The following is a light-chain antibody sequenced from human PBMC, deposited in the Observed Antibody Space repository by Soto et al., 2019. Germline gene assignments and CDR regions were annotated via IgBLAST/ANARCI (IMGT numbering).Light chain of an antibody. Sequence: DIQMTQSPSTLSASVGDRVTITCRASQNIRSWLAWYQQKPGKAPKVLIYDASSLESGVPSRFSSSGSGTEFTLTISSLQPDDFATYYCQQYNSDAWTFGQGTKVEIK. V-gene: IGKV1-5*01. CDR3: QQYNSDAWT. CDR1: QNIRSW. CDR2: DAS. J-gene: IGKJ1*01.